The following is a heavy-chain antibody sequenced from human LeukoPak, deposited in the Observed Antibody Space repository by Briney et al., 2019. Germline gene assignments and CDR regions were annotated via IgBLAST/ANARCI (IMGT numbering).Heavy chain of an antibody. J-gene: IGHJ4*02. D-gene: IGHD5-12*01. CDR3: AREAHSRHGGYGHYFDY. V-gene: IGHV4-59*01. Sequence: SETLSLTCTVSGGSINSYYWNWIRQPPGKGLEWIGYVSYSGSTNYNPSLKGRVTISLNTSKNQFSLKLSSVTAADTAVYYCAREAHSRHGGYGHYFDYWGQGSLVTVSS. CDR2: VSYSGST. CDR1: GGSINSYY.